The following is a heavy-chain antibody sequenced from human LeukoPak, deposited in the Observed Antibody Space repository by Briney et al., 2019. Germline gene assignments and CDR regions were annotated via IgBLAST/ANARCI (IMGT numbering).Heavy chain of an antibody. V-gene: IGHV3-33*01. Sequence: GGSLRLSCAASGFTFSSYGMHWVRQAPGKGLEWVAVIWYDGSNKYYADSVKGRFTISRDNSKNTLYLQMNSLRADDTAVYYCARSSGYYSNWYFDLWGRGTLVTVSS. CDR3: ARSSGYYSNWYFDL. J-gene: IGHJ2*01. D-gene: IGHD3-22*01. CDR1: GFTFSSYG. CDR2: IWYDGSNK.